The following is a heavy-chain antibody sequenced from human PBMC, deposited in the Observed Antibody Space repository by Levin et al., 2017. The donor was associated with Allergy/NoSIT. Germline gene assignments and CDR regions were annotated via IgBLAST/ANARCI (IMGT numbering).Heavy chain of an antibody. J-gene: IGHJ2*01. V-gene: IGHV3-66*01. Sequence: REAQGKGLEWVSVIYSGGSTYYADSVKGRFTISRDNSKNTLYLQMNSLRAEDTAVYYCARGGIAVAGTEYFDLWGRGTLVTVSS. CDR3: ARGGIAVAGTEYFDL. D-gene: IGHD6-19*01. CDR2: IYSGGST.